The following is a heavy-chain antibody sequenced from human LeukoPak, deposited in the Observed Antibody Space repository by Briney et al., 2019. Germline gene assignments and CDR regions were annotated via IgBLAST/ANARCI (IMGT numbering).Heavy chain of an antibody. CDR2: ISGSGGST. V-gene: IGHV3-23*01. CDR1: GFTFSSYA. Sequence: GASLRLSCAASGFTFSSYAMSWVRQAPGKGLEWVSAISGSGGSTYYADSVKGRFTISRDNSKNTLYLQMNSLRAEDTAVYYCAKGPKYYDILTGPEYFQRWGQGTLVTVSS. CDR3: AKGPKYYDILTGPEYFQR. J-gene: IGHJ1*01. D-gene: IGHD3-9*01.